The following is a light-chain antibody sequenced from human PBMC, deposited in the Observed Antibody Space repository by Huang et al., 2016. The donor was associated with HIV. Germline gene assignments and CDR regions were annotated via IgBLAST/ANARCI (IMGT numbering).Light chain of an antibody. CDR2: LGS. J-gene: IGKJ2*01. Sequence: DVVMTQSPLSLPVPPGEPASISCRSSQSLRHRNGLNYLDWYLQKPGQSPQRLIHLGSSRGSGAPDRFSGSGAGTGFSVNISRVEAEDAGIYYCVEAVQTPYTFSQGTKLEI. V-gene: IGKV2-28*01. CDR1: QSLRHRNGLNY. CDR3: VEAVQTPYT.